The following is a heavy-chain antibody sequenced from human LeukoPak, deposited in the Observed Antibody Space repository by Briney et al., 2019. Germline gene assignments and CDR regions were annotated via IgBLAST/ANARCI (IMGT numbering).Heavy chain of an antibody. J-gene: IGHJ4*02. V-gene: IGHV4-59*08. Sequence: PSETVSLTCTVSGGSMSSYYWSWIRQPPGKGLEWSGYIYYSGSTKYNPSLKSRVTISVDTSKNQFSLKLSSVTAADTAVYYCARGARAGYNLEPYDYWGQGTLVTVSS. CDR3: ARGARAGYNLEPYDY. CDR1: GGSMSSYY. CDR2: IYYSGST. D-gene: IGHD5-24*01.